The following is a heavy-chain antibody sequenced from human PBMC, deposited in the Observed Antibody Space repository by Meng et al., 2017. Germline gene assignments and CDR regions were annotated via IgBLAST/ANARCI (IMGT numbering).Heavy chain of an antibody. CDR1: GGSISSSTYY. CDR3: ARDPISERPDY. Sequence: SETLSLTCTVSGGSISSSTYYWCWIRQPPGKGLEWIGSIYYSGSTYYNPSLKSRVTVSVDTSKNQFSLKLDSVTAADTAVYYCARDPISERPDYWGQGALVTVSS. J-gene: IGHJ4*02. V-gene: IGHV4-39*07. CDR2: IYYSGST. D-gene: IGHD1-1*01.